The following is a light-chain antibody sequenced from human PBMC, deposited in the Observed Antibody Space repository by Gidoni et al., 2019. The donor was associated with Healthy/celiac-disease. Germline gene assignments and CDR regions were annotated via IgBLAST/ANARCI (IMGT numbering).Light chain of an antibody. CDR3: QSYDSSLSGSGV. Sequence: QSVLTQPPSVSGAPGQRVTISCTGSSSNIGAGYDVHWYQQLPGTAPQLLIYGTSNRPSGVPDRFSCSKSGTSASLAITGLQAEDEADYYCQSYDSSLSGSGVFGTGTKVTVL. CDR1: SSNIGAGYD. V-gene: IGLV1-40*01. CDR2: GTS. J-gene: IGLJ1*01.